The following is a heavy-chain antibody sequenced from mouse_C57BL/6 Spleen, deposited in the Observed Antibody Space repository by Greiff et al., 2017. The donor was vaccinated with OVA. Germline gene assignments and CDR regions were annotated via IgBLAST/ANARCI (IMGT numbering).Heavy chain of an antibody. CDR3: ARDNWLDY. J-gene: IGHJ2*01. CDR2: ISDGGSYT. Sequence: EVKVVESGGGLVKPGGSLKLSCAASGFTFRSYAMSWVRQTPEKRLEWVATISDGGSYTYYPDNVKGRFTISRDNAKNNLYLQMSHLKSEDTAMYYCARDNWLDYWGQGTTLTVSS. D-gene: IGHD4-1*01. CDR1: GFTFRSYA. V-gene: IGHV5-4*01.